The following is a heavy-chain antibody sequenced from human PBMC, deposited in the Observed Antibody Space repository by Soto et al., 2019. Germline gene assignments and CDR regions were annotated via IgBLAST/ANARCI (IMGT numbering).Heavy chain of an antibody. D-gene: IGHD3-16*02. J-gene: IGHJ5*02. CDR1: GFTFSSYI. V-gene: IGHV3-21*01. CDR3: ARVLDYDYVWGSYPLNWFDP. CDR2: ISSSSSYI. Sequence: GGSLRLSCAASGFTFSSYIMNWVRQAPGKGLEWVSSISSSSSYIYYADSVKGRFTNSRDNAKNSLYLQMNSLRAEDTAVYYCARVLDYDYVWGSYPLNWFDPWGQGT.